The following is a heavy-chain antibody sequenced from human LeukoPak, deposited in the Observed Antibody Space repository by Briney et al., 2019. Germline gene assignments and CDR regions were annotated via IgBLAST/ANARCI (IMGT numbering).Heavy chain of an antibody. J-gene: IGHJ4*02. Sequence: GGSLRLSCAASGFTFSSYSMNWVRQAPGKGLEWVSSISSSSSYIYYADSVKGRFTISRDNAKNPLYLQMNSLRAEDTAVYYCARLIVGAIDYWGQGTLVTVSS. D-gene: IGHD1-26*01. CDR1: GFTFSSYS. CDR2: ISSSSSYI. CDR3: ARLIVGAIDY. V-gene: IGHV3-21*01.